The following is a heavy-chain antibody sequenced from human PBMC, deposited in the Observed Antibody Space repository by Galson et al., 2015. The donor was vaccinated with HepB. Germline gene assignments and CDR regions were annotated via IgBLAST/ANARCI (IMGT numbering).Heavy chain of an antibody. J-gene: IGHJ5*02. D-gene: IGHD1-26*01. V-gene: IGHV6-1*01. Sequence: CAISGDSVSSNSAAWNWLRQSPSRGLEWQGRTCYRSKWYNDYAESVKSRMTSKPDTSKNEFSLQLNSVTPEDTAVYYCAEDPSGSYWGRWFDLWGQGIPVTVSS. CDR2: TCYRSKWYN. CDR1: GDSVSSNSAA. CDR3: AEDPSGSYWGRWFDL.